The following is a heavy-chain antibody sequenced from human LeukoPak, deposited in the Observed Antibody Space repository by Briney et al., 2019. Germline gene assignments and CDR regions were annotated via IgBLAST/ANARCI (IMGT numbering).Heavy chain of an antibody. Sequence: GGSLRLSCAASGFTFSSYAMHWVRQAPGKGLEWVAVISYDGSNKYYADSVKGRFTISRDNSKNTLYLQMNSQRAEDTAVYYCARGVRGVVVAATVYWGQGTLVTVSS. D-gene: IGHD2-15*01. J-gene: IGHJ4*02. CDR2: ISYDGSNK. CDR1: GFTFSSYA. V-gene: IGHV3-30*04. CDR3: ARGVRGVVVAATVY.